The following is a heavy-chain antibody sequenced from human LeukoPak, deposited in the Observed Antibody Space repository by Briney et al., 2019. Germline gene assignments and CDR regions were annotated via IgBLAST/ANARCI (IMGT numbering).Heavy chain of an antibody. V-gene: IGHV4-4*07. J-gene: IGHJ3*02. CDR1: GGPINNYY. D-gene: IGHD2-15*01. CDR2: IYTRGSH. CDR3: ARGRYCSADICSGGDAFDI. Sequence: RSSETLSLPCTVSGGPINNYYWRWTRQPAGKGLEWIGRIYTRGSHNYNRSLKSRVTMSVDTSKNQFSLKLSSVTAADTAVYYCARGRYCSADICSGGDAFDIWGQGTMVSVSS.